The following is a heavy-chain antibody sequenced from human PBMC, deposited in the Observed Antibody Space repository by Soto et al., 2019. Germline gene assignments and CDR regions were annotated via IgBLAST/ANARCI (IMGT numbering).Heavy chain of an antibody. V-gene: IGHV1-69*01. CDR1: GGSFNRHT. Sequence: QVQLVQSGAEVRKPGSSVRVSCKASGGSFNRHTISWVRQAPGQGLEWMGGIIPIFGTANYAQKFQGRVTITADESTSTAYMELSSLRSEDTAVYYCARESGYSGYDQYYFDYWGQGTLVTVSS. J-gene: IGHJ4*02. CDR2: IIPIFGTA. CDR3: ARESGYSGYDQYYFDY. D-gene: IGHD5-12*01.